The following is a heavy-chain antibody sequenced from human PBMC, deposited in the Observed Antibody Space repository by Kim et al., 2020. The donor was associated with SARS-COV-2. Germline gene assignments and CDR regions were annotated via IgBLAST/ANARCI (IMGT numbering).Heavy chain of an antibody. CDR1: GASISDYY. CDR3: AKIASGYSITWSAASYYMDG. Sequence: SETLSLTCIVSGASISDYYWIWIRQPPGKGLEWIGYVHYSGKTNYNPSLKSRVTISADTSKNQFSLNLSSVTAADTAVYYSAKIASGYSITWSAASYYMDGWGKGTTVTVSS. D-gene: IGHD6-13*01. J-gene: IGHJ6*03. CDR2: VHYSGKT. V-gene: IGHV4-59*08.